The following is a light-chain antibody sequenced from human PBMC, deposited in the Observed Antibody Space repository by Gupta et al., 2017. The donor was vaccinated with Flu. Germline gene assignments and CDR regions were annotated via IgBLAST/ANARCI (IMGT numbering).Light chain of an antibody. CDR2: AAS. CDR3: QRSDSIPLT. Sequence: DIRMTQPPSSLSASVGDRVTPTCRASQNIITYVNCYQQKPGEAPNLLISAASRLQVGVPSRFSGSGSGTDFTLTISILHPEDFATYCCQRSDSIPLTFGQGTKVEIK. V-gene: IGKV1-39*01. J-gene: IGKJ1*01. CDR1: QNIITY.